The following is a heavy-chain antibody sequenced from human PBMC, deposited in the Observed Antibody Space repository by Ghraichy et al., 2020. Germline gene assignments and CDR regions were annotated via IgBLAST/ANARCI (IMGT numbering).Heavy chain of an antibody. V-gene: IGHV3-73*01. CDR3: TKQSGSLNNFYH. D-gene: IGHD1-26*01. CDR1: GFTFSGSA. CDR2: ISSTASSYTT. J-gene: IGHJ4*02. Sequence: GGSLRLSCVTSGFTFSGSAMHWVRQASGKGLEWVGRISSTASSYTTAYAASVRGSFPISRDDSKKTAYLQMHSLKIEDTAVYYCTKQSGSLNNFYHWVQGTLVPVSS.